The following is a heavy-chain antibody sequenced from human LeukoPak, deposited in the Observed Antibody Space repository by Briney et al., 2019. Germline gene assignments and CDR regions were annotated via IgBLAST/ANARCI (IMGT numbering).Heavy chain of an antibody. CDR1: GFTFSSYG. D-gene: IGHD5-24*01. Sequence: PGGSLRLSCAASGFTFSSYGMRWVRQAPGKGLEWVAVIWYDGSNKYYADSVKGRFTISRDNSKNTLYLQMNSLRAEDTAVYYCARERRYEERWLQGPFDYWGQGTLVTVSS. CDR3: ARERRYEERWLQGPFDY. V-gene: IGHV3-33*01. J-gene: IGHJ4*02. CDR2: IWYDGSNK.